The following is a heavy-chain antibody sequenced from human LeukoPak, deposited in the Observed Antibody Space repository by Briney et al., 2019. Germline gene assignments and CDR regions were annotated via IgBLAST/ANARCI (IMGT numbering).Heavy chain of an antibody. J-gene: IGHJ1*01. CDR2: IHYSGST. CDR3: ASGVVVAAYNRYFQH. Sequence: SETLSLTCTVSGGSISSYYWSWIRQPPGKGLEWNGYIHYSGSTNYHPSLKSRVTISVDTSKNQFSLKLSSVTAADTAVYYCASGVVVAAYNRYFQHWGQGTLVTVSS. D-gene: IGHD2-15*01. CDR1: GGSISSYY. V-gene: IGHV4-59*01.